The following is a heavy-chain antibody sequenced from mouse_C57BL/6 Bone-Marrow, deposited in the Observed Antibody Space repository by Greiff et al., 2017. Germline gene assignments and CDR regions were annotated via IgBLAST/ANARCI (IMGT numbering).Heavy chain of an antibody. CDR1: GYTFTDYY. D-gene: IGHD2-3*01. CDR2: INPYNGGT. CDR3: ARWLLWYFDV. Sequence: VQLQQSGPVLVKPGASVKMSCKASGYTFTDYYMNWVKQSHGKSLEWIGVINPYNGGTSSNQKFKGKATLTVDKSSSTAYIELNSLTSEDSAVYYWARWLLWYFDVWGTGTTVTVSS. V-gene: IGHV1-19*01. J-gene: IGHJ1*03.